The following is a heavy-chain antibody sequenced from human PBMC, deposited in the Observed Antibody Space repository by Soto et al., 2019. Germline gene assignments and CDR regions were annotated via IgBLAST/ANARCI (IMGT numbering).Heavy chain of an antibody. D-gene: IGHD6-19*01. CDR1: GGTFSSYA. CDR2: IIPIFGTA. Sequence: SVKVSCKASGGTFSSYAISWVRQAPGQGLEWMGGIIPIFGTANYAQKFQGRVTITADESPSTAYMELSSLRSEDTAVYYCARERHGYSSGWYYAYWGQGTLVTVSS. V-gene: IGHV1-69*13. CDR3: ARERHGYSSGWYYAY. J-gene: IGHJ4*02.